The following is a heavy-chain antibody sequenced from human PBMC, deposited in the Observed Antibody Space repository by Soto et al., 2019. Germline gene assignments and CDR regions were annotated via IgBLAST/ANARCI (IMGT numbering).Heavy chain of an antibody. J-gene: IGHJ6*03. Sequence: SETLSLTCTVSGGSITGYHWTWIRQPPGKGLEWIGYVHSTGSTNYNPSLNSRVAISIDTSKNQFSLQLTSVTAADTAMYYCARGLKDCNYMSIYYYSYMNVWGKGTTVTVSS. V-gene: IGHV4-59*08. CDR3: ARGLKDCNYMSIYYYSYMNV. D-gene: IGHD1-7*01. CDR2: VHSTGST. CDR1: GGSITGYH.